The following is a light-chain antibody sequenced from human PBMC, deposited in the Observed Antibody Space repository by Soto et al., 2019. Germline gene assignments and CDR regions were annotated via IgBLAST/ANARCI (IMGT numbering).Light chain of an antibody. CDR2: EGS. Sequence: QSALTQPASVSGSPGQSITISCTGTSSDVGSYNLVSWYQQHPGKAPKLMIYEGSKRPSGVSPRFSGSRSGNTASLTLSGLQAEDEAVYHCSSYAGTDRTLVFFGGGTKVTVL. V-gene: IGLV2-23*01. CDR1: SSDVGSYNL. CDR3: SSYAGTDRTLVF. J-gene: IGLJ2*01.